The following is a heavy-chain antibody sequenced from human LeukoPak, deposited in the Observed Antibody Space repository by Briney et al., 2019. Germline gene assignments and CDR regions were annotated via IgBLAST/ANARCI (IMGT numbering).Heavy chain of an antibody. J-gene: IGHJ4*02. CDR3: ARGRYVFWSGYYTEYYFDY. CDR2: ISAYNGNT. Sequence: RASVKVSCKASGYTITNYGISWVRQARGQGLEWMGWISAYNGNTNYAQKLQGRVTMTTDTSTSTAYMELRSLRSDDTAVYYCARGRYVFWSGYYTEYYFDYWGQETLVTVSS. CDR1: GYTITNYG. V-gene: IGHV1-18*01. D-gene: IGHD3-3*01.